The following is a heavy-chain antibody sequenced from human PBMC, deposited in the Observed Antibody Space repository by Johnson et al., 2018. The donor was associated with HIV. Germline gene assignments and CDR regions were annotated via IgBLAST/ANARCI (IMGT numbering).Heavy chain of an antibody. V-gene: IGHV3-30-3*01. Sequence: VQLVESGGGVVQPVRSLRLSCAASGFTFSSYAMHWVRQAPGKGLEWVAVISYDRSNKYYADSVKGRFTIFRDNSENTLYLQMNRLRAEDTAVYFCAREALRATNDAFDIWGQGTMVTVSS. D-gene: IGHD5-12*01. J-gene: IGHJ3*02. CDR1: GFTFSSYA. CDR2: ISYDRSNK. CDR3: AREALRATNDAFDI.